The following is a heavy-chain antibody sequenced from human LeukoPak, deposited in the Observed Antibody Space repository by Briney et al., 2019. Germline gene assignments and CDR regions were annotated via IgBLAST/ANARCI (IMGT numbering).Heavy chain of an antibody. CDR2: INPSGGRT. J-gene: IGHJ4*02. Sequence: ASVKVSCKASGGTFSSYAISWVRQAPGQGLEWMGIINPSGGRTNYAQKFQGRVTMTSDTSTSTVYMELSSLTSEDTAVYYCARGVYPYYFDYWGQGTLVTVS. CDR1: GGTFSSYA. V-gene: IGHV1-46*01. D-gene: IGHD6-13*01. CDR3: ARGVYPYYFDY.